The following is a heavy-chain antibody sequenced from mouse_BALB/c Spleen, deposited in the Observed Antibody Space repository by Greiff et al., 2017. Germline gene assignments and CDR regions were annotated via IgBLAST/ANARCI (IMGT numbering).Heavy chain of an antibody. D-gene: IGHD2-14*01. J-gene: IGHJ3*01. V-gene: IGHV1-7*01. CDR1: GYTFTSYW. CDR3: ARPYRYDGFAY. Sequence: QVQLQQSGAELAKPGASVKMSCKASGYTFTSYWMHWVKQRPGQGLEWIGYIYPSTGYTEYNQKFKDKATLTADKSSSTAYMQLSSLTSEDSAVYYCARPYRYDGFAYWGQGTLVTVSA. CDR2: IYPSTGYT.